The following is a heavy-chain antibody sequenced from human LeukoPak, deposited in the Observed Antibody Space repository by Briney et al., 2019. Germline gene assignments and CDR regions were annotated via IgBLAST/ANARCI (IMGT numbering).Heavy chain of an antibody. D-gene: IGHD3-22*01. CDR1: GGSISSGDYY. CDR2: IYYSGST. CDR3: ARVTYYDRSYAFDI. V-gene: IGHV4-30-4*01. J-gene: IGHJ3*02. Sequence: SETLSLTCTVSGGSISSGDYYWSWIRQPPGKGLEWIGYIYYSGSTYYNPSLKSRVTISVDTSKNQFSLKLSSVTAADTAVYYCARVTYYDRSYAFDIWGQGTMVTVSS.